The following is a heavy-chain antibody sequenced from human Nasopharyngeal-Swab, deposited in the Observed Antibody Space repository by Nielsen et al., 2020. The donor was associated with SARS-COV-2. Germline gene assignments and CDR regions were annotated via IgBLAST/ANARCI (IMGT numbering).Heavy chain of an antibody. Sequence: ASVKVSCKASGYTFTGYYMHWVRQAPGQGLEWMGRINPNSGGTNYAQKFQGRVTMTRDTSISTAYMELSRLRSDDTAVYYCARLSLLIPYYCYGMDVWGQGTTVTVSS. J-gene: IGHJ6*02. CDR2: INPNSGGT. CDR3: ARLSLLIPYYCYGMDV. D-gene: IGHD2-21*01. V-gene: IGHV1-2*06. CDR1: GYTFTGYY.